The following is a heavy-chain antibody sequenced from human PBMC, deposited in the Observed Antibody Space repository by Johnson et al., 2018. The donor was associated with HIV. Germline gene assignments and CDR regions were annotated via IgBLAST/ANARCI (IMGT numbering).Heavy chain of an antibody. J-gene: IGHJ3*02. CDR1: GFTFSSYA. Sequence: QVQLVESGGGVVQPGRSLRLSCAASGFTFSSYAMHWVRQAPGKGLEWVAVISYDGSIKYYADSVKGRFTISRDNSKNTLYLQMNSLRAEDTAVYYCARVSKYYDSIRGAFDIWGQGTMVTVSS. V-gene: IGHV3-30*04. CDR2: ISYDGSIK. CDR3: ARVSKYYDSIRGAFDI. D-gene: IGHD3-22*01.